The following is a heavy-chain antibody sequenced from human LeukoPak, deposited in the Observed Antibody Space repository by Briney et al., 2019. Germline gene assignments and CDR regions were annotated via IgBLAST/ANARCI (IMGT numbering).Heavy chain of an antibody. CDR3: ARDRHYYGSGSYYMPLGFDY. Sequence: GGSLRLSCAASGFTFSSYAMSWVRQAPGKGLEWVSAISGSGGSTYYADSVKGRFTISRDNAKNSLYLQMNSLRAEDTAVYYCARDRHYYGSGSYYMPLGFDYWGQGTLVTVSS. CDR2: ISGSGGST. J-gene: IGHJ4*02. CDR1: GFTFSSYA. V-gene: IGHV3-23*01. D-gene: IGHD3-10*01.